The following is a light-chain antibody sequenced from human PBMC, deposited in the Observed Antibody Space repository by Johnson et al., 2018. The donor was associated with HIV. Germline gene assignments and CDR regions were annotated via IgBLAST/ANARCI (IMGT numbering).Light chain of an antibody. CDR3: GTWDTSLSAFV. CDR1: SSNIGNNY. Sequence: QSVLTQPPSVSAAPGQKVTISCSGSSSNIGNNYVSWYQQLPRTAPKLLIYDNNKRPSGIPDRFSGFKSGPSATLGLTGIQTGDAAAYYCGTWDTSLSAFVFGTVTKVTVL. J-gene: IGLJ1*01. V-gene: IGLV1-51*01. CDR2: DNN.